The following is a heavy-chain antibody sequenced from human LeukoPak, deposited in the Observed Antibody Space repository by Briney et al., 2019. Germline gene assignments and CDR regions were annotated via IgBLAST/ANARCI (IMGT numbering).Heavy chain of an antibody. J-gene: IGHJ3*02. CDR2: IYSGGST. Sequence: GGSLRLSCAASGFTVSSNYMSWVRQAPGKGLEWVSVIYSGGSTYYADSVKGRFTISRDNSKNSLYLQMNSLRAEDTAVYYCARDQTVAEAFDIWGQGTVVTVSS. D-gene: IGHD6-19*01. CDR1: GFTVSSNY. CDR3: ARDQTVAEAFDI. V-gene: IGHV3-53*01.